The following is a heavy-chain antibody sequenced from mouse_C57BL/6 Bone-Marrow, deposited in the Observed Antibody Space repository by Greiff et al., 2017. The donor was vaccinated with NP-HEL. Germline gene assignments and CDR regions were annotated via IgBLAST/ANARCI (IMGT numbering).Heavy chain of an antibody. Sequence: QVQLQQSGAELVKPGASVKLSCKASGYTFTSYWITWVKQRPGHGLEWIGDIYPGSGSTNYNEKFKSKATLTVDTSSSTAYMQLSSLTSEDSAVYYCARSTTVVAYYFDYWGQGTTLTVSS. CDR1: GYTFTSYW. V-gene: IGHV1-55*01. J-gene: IGHJ2*01. CDR2: IYPGSGST. D-gene: IGHD1-1*01. CDR3: ARSTTVVAYYFDY.